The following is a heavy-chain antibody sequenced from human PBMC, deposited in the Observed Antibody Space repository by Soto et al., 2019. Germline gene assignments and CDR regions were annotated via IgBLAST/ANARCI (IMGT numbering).Heavy chain of an antibody. CDR3: AVGSSSSTRGNYFDY. CDR1: GYSFTIYW. CDR2: IDPSDSYT. D-gene: IGHD2-2*01. V-gene: IGHV5-10-1*01. J-gene: IGHJ4*02. Sequence: GESLKISCNGSGYSFTIYWISWVLQMPGKGLEWMGRIDPSDSYTNYSPSFQGHVTISADKSISTAYLQWSSLKASDTAMYYCAVGSSSSTRGNYFDYWGQGTLVTVSS.